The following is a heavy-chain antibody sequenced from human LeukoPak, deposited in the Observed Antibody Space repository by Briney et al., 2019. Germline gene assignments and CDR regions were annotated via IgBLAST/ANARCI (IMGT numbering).Heavy chain of an antibody. CDR2: VNLQGSI. CDR3: AREGGPYRPLDY. V-gene: IGHV4-4*02. CDR1: GGSITQTNY. J-gene: IGHJ4*02. Sequence: SETLSLTCGVSGGSITQTNYWTWVRPPPGKGLEWIGEVNLQGSINYNPSLMGRVAISVDKSENHVSLQLTSVTAADTAVYYCAREGGPYRPLDYSGQGTLVTVSS.